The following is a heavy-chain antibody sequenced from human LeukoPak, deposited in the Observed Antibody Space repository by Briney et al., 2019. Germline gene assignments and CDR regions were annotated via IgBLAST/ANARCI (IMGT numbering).Heavy chain of an antibody. CDR1: GGSFSGYY. V-gene: IGHV4-34*01. D-gene: IGHD3-22*01. CDR3: ARGFDSSGYYYYAFDI. CDR2: INHSGST. J-gene: IGHJ3*02. Sequence: SETLSLTCAVYGGSFSGYYWSWIRQPPGKGLEWIGEINHSGSTNYNPSLKSRVTISVDTSKNQFSLKLGSVTAADTAVYYCARGFDSSGYYYYAFDIWGQGTMVTVSS.